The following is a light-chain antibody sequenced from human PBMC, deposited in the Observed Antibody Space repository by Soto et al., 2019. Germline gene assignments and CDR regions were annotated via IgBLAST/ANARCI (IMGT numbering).Light chain of an antibody. V-gene: IGKV1-5*03. CDR2: KAS. Sequence: DIQMTQSPSTLSASVGDRVTITCRASQSISSWLAWYQQKPGKAPKLLIYKASSLESGVPSRFSGSGSGTEFTLTISSLQPDDFATYYSQQYNSYPRTFGQGTKVDIK. J-gene: IGKJ1*01. CDR3: QQYNSYPRT. CDR1: QSISSW.